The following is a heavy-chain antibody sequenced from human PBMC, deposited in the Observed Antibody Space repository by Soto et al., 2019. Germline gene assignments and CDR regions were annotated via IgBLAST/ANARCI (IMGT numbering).Heavy chain of an antibody. J-gene: IGHJ6*02. CDR3: ASPYMYSSGLYFYGMDV. D-gene: IGHD6-19*01. CDR1: GFTFSSYW. V-gene: IGHV3-74*01. CDR2: INSDGSST. Sequence: EVQLVESGGGLVQPGGSLRLSCAASGFTFSSYWMHWVRQAPGKGLVWVSRINSDGSSTSYADSVKGRFTISRDNAKNTMYLQMISLRAEDTAVYYCASPYMYSSGLYFYGMDVWGQGTTVTVSS.